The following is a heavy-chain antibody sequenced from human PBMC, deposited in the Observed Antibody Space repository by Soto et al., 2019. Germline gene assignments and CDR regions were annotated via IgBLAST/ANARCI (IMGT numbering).Heavy chain of an antibody. Sequence: ASVKVSCKASGYTFTAYDLHWVRQAPGQGLEWMGWINPNTGDTDYAQKFQGRVTMTRDTSITTAYMEASRLTSDDTAVFYCARSSGRFSDFDYWGQGTLVTVSS. CDR2: INPNTGDT. CDR3: ARSSGRFSDFDY. CDR1: GYTFTAYD. D-gene: IGHD1-26*01. V-gene: IGHV1-2*02. J-gene: IGHJ4*02.